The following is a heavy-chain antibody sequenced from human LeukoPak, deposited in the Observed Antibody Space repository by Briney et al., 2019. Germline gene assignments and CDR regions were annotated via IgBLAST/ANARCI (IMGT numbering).Heavy chain of an antibody. V-gene: IGHV1-69*04. CDR3: ARVGPDGLFDY. CDR1: GGTFSSYA. D-gene: IGHD3/OR15-3a*01. CDR2: IIPILGIA. Sequence: AVKVCCKASGGTFSSYAISLVRQAPGQGLEWMGRIIPILGIANYAQKFQGRVTITADKSTSTAYMELSSLRSEDTAVYYCARVGPDGLFDYWGQGTLVTVSS. J-gene: IGHJ4*02.